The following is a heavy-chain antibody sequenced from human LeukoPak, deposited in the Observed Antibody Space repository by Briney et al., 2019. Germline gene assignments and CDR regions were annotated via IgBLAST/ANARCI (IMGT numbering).Heavy chain of an antibody. V-gene: IGHV1-58*01. CDR3: AAVPNANAWYWDDAFDI. CDR1: GFTFTTSA. CDR2: IVVGSGNT. D-gene: IGHD2-8*02. Sequence: GTSVKVSFKASGFTFTTSAVQWVRQARGPRLEWIGRIVVGSGNTDHAQKFQGRLTITRDISTSTAYMELSSLTSDDTAVYYCAAVPNANAWYWDDAFDIWGQGTMVTVSS. J-gene: IGHJ3*02.